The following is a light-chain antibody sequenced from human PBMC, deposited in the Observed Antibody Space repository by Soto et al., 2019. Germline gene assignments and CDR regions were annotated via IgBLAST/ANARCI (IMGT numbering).Light chain of an antibody. CDR1: TSISSY. CDR2: AAS. CDR3: QQSYSTPET. J-gene: IGKJ1*01. Sequence: DIQMTQSPSSLSASVGDRVTITCRASTSISSYLNWYQQKPGKAPKLLIYAASSLQSGVPSRFSGSGSGTDFTLTISSLQPEDFSTYYCQQSYSTPETFGQGTKVEIK. V-gene: IGKV1-39*01.